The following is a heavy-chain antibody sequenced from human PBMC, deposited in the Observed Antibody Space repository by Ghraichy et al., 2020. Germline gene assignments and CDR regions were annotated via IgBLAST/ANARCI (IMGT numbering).Heavy chain of an antibody. CDR1: GFTFDDYG. V-gene: IGHV3-20*04. Sequence: GGSLRLSCAASGFTFDDYGMSWVRQAPGKGLEWVSGINWNGGSTGYADSVKGRFTISRDNAKNSLYLQMNSLRAEDTALYYCARSGYSSSWEGSTLDYWGQGTLVTVSS. J-gene: IGHJ4*02. CDR3: ARSGYSSSWEGSTLDY. CDR2: INWNGGST. D-gene: IGHD6-13*01.